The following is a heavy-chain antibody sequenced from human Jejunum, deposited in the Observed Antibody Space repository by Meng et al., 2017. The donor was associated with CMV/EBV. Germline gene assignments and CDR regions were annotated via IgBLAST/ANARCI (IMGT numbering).Heavy chain of an antibody. CDR3: ASGNDFNI. CDR1: GFTFSIHW. CDR2: IKPDGSEI. J-gene: IGHJ3*02. Sequence: RLSCAVSGFTFSIHWMSWVRQPPGKGPEWVASIKPDGSEIQYVGSLRGRFTVSRDNARKSLYLQMNSLTAEDTAVYYCASGNDFNIWGQGTLVTVSS. D-gene: IGHD1-1*01. V-gene: IGHV3-7*01.